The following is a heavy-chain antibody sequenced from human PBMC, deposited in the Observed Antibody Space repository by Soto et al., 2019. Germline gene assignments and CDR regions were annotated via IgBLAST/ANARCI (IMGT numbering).Heavy chain of an antibody. Sequence: APVKVSCKASWGTYSIYSNRWVRQAPGQGLEWMGGIIPIFGTANYAQKFKGRVTITADESTSTAYMELSSLRSEDTAVYYCARDRGYCSGGSCYPKPESYYYGMDVWGQGTTGTV. J-gene: IGHJ6*02. V-gene: IGHV1-69*13. CDR2: IIPIFGTA. CDR1: WGTYSIYS. CDR3: ARDRGYCSGGSCYPKPESYYYGMDV. D-gene: IGHD2-15*01.